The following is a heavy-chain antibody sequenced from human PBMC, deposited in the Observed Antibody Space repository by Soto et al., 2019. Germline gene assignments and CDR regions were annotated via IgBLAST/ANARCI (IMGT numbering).Heavy chain of an antibody. Sequence: EVQLVQSGAEVKKPGESLKISCKGSGYSFTSYWIGWVRQMPGKGLEWMGIIYPGDSDTRYSPSFQGQVTISADKSISTAYLQWSSLKASDTAMYYCARLVHDYGGNAGGYAGDYWGQGTLVTVSS. CDR3: ARLVHDYGGNAGGYAGDY. J-gene: IGHJ4*02. CDR2: IYPGDSDT. D-gene: IGHD4-17*01. V-gene: IGHV5-51*01. CDR1: GYSFTSYW.